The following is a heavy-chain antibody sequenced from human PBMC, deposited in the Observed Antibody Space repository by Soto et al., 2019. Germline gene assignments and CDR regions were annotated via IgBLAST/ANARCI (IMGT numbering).Heavy chain of an antibody. V-gene: IGHV3-23*01. J-gene: IGHJ4*02. Sequence: GGSLRLSCTASGFAVSTNYMSWVRQAPGKGLEWVSAISGSGGSTYYADSVKGRFTISRDNSKNTLYLQMNSLRAEDTAVFYCAKDKHTSTWYFDYWGQGALVTVSS. CDR2: ISGSGGST. D-gene: IGHD6-13*01. CDR1: GFAVSTNY. CDR3: AKDKHTSTWYFDY.